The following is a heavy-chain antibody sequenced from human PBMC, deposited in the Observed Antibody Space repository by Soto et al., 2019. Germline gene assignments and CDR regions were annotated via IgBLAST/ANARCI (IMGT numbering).Heavy chain of an antibody. V-gene: IGHV1-69*13. CDR3: ARVNYYDSSGYYRVYFDY. CDR2: IIPIFGTA. Sequence: ASVKVSCKASGGTFSSYAISWVRQAPGQGLEWMGGIIPIFGTANYAQKFRGRVTITADESTSTAYMELSSLRSEDTAVYYCARVNYYDSSGYYRVYFDYWGQGTLVTVSS. D-gene: IGHD3-22*01. CDR1: GGTFSSYA. J-gene: IGHJ4*02.